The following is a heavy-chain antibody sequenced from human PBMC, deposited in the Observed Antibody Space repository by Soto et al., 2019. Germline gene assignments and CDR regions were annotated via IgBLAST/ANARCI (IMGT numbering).Heavy chain of an antibody. Sequence: PGGSLRLSCAASGFTFSSYAMHWVRQAPGKELEWVAVISYDGSNKYYADSVKGRFTISRDNSKNTLYLQMNSLRAEDTAVYYCAIDVKQWLVGLVVRSGMDVWGQGNTVTVSS. J-gene: IGHJ6*02. V-gene: IGHV3-30-3*01. D-gene: IGHD6-19*01. CDR3: AIDVKQWLVGLVVRSGMDV. CDR1: GFTFSSYA. CDR2: ISYDGSNK.